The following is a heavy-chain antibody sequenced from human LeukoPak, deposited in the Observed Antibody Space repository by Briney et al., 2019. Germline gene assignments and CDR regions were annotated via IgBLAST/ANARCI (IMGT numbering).Heavy chain of an antibody. J-gene: IGHJ4*02. CDR1: GFTFSSYG. D-gene: IGHD2-21*02. V-gene: IGHV3-30*18. CDR3: AKDLERHIVVVTASAVDY. Sequence: GGSLRFSCAASGFTFSSYGMHWVRQAPGKGLEWVAVISYDGSNKYYADSVKGRFTISRDNSKNALYLQMNSLRAEDTAVYYCAKDLERHIVVVTASAVDYWGQGTLVTVSS. CDR2: ISYDGSNK.